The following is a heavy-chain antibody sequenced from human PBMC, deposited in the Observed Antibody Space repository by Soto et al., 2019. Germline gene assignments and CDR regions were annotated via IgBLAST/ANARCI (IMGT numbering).Heavy chain of an antibody. CDR2: VNPNHGDT. D-gene: IGHD3-10*01. CDR3: AKVSRKGSAIDFDY. CDR1: GYTFSNYD. J-gene: IGHJ4*02. V-gene: IGHV1-8*01. Sequence: QVQLVQSGAELKKPGASVKVSCKASGYTFSNYDMNWVRQATGQGPEWIGWVNPNHGDTGYAQKFQGRVTLTTDISTTTAYMELTSLRAEDTDIYYCAKVSRKGSAIDFDYWGQGTLITVSS.